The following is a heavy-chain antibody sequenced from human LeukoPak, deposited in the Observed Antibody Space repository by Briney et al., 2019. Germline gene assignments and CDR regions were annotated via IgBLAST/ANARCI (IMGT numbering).Heavy chain of an antibody. D-gene: IGHD6-13*01. CDR1: GFTFSNYG. CDR2: IRSDGSNT. Sequence: GGSLRLSCAASGFTFSNYGMHWVRQAPAKGLEWVAFIRSDGSNTYYTDSVKGRFTISRDNSKNTLYLQMNSLRAEDTAVYYCAKLQSSSRRSEGFDYWGQGTLVTVSS. J-gene: IGHJ4*02. V-gene: IGHV3-30*02. CDR3: AKLQSSSRRSEGFDY.